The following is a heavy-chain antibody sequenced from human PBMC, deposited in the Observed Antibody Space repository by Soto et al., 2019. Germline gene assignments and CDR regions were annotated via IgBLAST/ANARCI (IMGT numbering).Heavy chain of an antibody. CDR2: IYYSGST. D-gene: IGHD2-15*01. V-gene: IGHV4-30-4*01. CDR3: ARGQGGIHHFDY. Sequence: QVQLQESGPXXVKPSQXXXXXXTVSGGSXXXXXXXXXXXXXXXXXGLEWIGYIYYSGSTYYNPSLKSRVTISVDTSKNQFSLKLSSVTAADTAVYYCARGQGGIHHFDYWGQGTLVTVSS. CDR1: GGSXXXXXXX. J-gene: IGHJ4*02.